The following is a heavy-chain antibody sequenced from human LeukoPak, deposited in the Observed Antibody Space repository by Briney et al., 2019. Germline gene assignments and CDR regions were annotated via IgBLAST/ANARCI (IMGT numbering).Heavy chain of an antibody. Sequence: SETLSLTCTVSGGSISSYYWSWIRQPPGKGLEWIGYIYYSGSTNYNPSLKSRVTISVDTSKNQFSLKLSSVTAADTAVYYCASAPYYDFWSGYPHWGQGTLVTVSS. CDR1: GGSISSYY. CDR3: ASAPYYDFWSGYPH. V-gene: IGHV4-59*01. J-gene: IGHJ4*02. CDR2: IYYSGST. D-gene: IGHD3-3*01.